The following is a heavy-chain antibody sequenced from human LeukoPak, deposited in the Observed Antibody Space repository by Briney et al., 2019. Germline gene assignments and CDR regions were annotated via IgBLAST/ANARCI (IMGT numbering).Heavy chain of an antibody. D-gene: IGHD2-2*01. CDR3: ARDLQGNVAVPAAILGD. J-gene: IGHJ4*02. Sequence: ASVKVSCKASGYIFTDYHVHWVRQAPGQGLEWVGWINPNSSVTNYAQNFQGRVIMTRDTSVSTAYMELSRLTSDDTAVYYCARDLQGNVAVPAAILGDWGQGGLVTVSS. V-gene: IGHV1-2*02. CDR2: INPNSSVT. CDR1: GYIFTDYH.